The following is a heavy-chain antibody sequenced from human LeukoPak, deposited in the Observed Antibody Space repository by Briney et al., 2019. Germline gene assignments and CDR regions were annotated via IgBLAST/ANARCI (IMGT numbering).Heavy chain of an antibody. CDR1: GFTFSIYT. V-gene: IGHV3-21*01. Sequence: PGGSLRLSCAASGFTFSIYTMNWVRQAPGKGLEWVSCMSSSSSSIYYADLVRGRFTISRDNAKNSLYLQMNSLRAEDTAVYYCARGASLEMATFDYWGQGTLVTVSS. CDR2: MSSSSSSI. J-gene: IGHJ4*02. D-gene: IGHD5-24*01. CDR3: ARGASLEMATFDY.